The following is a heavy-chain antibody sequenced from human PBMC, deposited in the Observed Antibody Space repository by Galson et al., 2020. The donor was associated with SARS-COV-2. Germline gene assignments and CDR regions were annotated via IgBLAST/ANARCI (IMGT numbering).Heavy chain of an antibody. Sequence: GGSLRLSCPASGFTFSDAWMSWVRQAPGKGLEWVGRIKSKTDGGTTDYAAPLKGRFTISRDDSKNTLYLQMNSLNAEDTAVYYCTTATDYAHNYWGQGTLVTVAS. CDR2: IKSKTDGGTT. CDR1: GFTFSDAW. V-gene: IGHV3-15*01. CDR3: TTATDYAHNY. J-gene: IGHJ4*02. D-gene: IGHD4-17*01.